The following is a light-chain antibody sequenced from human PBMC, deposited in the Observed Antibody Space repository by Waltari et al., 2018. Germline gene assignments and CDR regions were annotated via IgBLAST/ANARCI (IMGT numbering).Light chain of an antibody. J-gene: IGKJ4*01. Sequence: EIVVTQSPATLSVSPGERVPLPCRASENVGTSLAWYPQKPGQTPRPLIFGAYSRASGVPARFSGSGSGTDFTLAISSLQSEDFAVYYCQQYEDWPRHSFGGGTKVQIE. V-gene: IGKV3-15*01. CDR2: GAY. CDR3: QQYEDWPRHS. CDR1: ENVGTS.